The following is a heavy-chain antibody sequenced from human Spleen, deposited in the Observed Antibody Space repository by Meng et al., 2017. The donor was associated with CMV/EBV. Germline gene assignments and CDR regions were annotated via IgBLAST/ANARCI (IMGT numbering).Heavy chain of an antibody. D-gene: IGHD3-22*01. CDR1: GFCFSSYG. CDR3: ARESHDGYDSSRTFDY. V-gene: IGHV3-30*02. CDR2: IRYYGSNK. J-gene: IGHJ4*02. Sequence: GESLKISCAASGFCFSSYGMHWVRQAPGKGLEWVAFIRYYGSNKYYADSVKGRFTISRDNSKNTLYLQMTSLRAEDTAVYYCARESHDGYDSSRTFDYWGQGTLVTVSS.